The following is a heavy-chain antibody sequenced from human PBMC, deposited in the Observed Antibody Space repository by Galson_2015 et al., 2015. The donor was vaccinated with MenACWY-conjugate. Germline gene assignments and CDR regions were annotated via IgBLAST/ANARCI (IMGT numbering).Heavy chain of an antibody. J-gene: IGHJ4*02. CDR1: GFIFSSYW. V-gene: IGHV3-74*01. Sequence: SLRLSCAASGFIFSSYWMHWVRQAPGKGLVWVSLINSDGSSTSYADSVKGRFTISRDNAKNTLYLQMNSLRAEDTAVYYCAVYCSSTRCYGASGGYWGQGTLVTVSS. CDR3: AVYCSSTRCYGASGGY. D-gene: IGHD2-2*01. CDR2: INSDGSST.